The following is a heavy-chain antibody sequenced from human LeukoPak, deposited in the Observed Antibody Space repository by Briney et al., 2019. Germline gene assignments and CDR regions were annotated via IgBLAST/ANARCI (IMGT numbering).Heavy chain of an antibody. CDR2: IYYSGNT. Sequence: SETLSLTCTVSGGSISSYYWSWIRQPPGKGLEWIGYIYYSGNTIYNPSLKSRVTISIDTSKNQFSLELSSVTAADTAVYYCVRRRYNYDYWGQGTLVTVSS. J-gene: IGHJ4*02. V-gene: IGHV4-59*01. CDR3: VRRRYNYDY. CDR1: GGSISSYY. D-gene: IGHD5-18*01.